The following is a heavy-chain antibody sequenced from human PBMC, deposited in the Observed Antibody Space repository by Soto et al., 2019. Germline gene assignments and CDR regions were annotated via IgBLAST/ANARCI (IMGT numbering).Heavy chain of an antibody. J-gene: IGHJ4*02. CDR2: ISGSGGST. D-gene: IGHD3-10*01. V-gene: IGHV3-23*01. CDR3: TSSHGLPGQDY. Sequence: GGSLRLSCAASGFTFSSYAMSWVRQAPGKGLEWVSAISGSGGSTYYADSVKGRFTISRDNAKNMLYLQMNSLRVEDTAMYYCTSSHGLPGQDYWSQGSLVTVSS. CDR1: GFTFSSYA.